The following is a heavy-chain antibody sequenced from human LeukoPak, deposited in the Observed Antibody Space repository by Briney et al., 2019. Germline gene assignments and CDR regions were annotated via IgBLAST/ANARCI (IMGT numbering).Heavy chain of an antibody. Sequence: GGSLRLSCAASGFTFSGYWMSWVRQAPGKGLEWVANIKQDGSEKYYVDSVKGRFTISRDNAKNSLYLQMNSLRAEDTAVYYCARDLRLRYFDWIAWGQGTLVTVSS. J-gene: IGHJ4*02. CDR3: ARDLRLRYFDWIA. D-gene: IGHD3-9*01. CDR2: IKQDGSEK. V-gene: IGHV3-7*01. CDR1: GFTFSGYW.